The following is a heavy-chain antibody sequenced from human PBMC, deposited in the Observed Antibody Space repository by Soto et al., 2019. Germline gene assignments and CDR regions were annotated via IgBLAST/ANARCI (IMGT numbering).Heavy chain of an antibody. CDR3: ARLIGPTVATYV. Sequence: SETLSLTCTVSDASTSGYYWGWIRQPPGKGLEWIGSIYYSGSTYYNPSLKSRVTISVDTSKNQFSLKLSSVTAADTAVYYCARLIGPTVATYVWGQGTLVTVSS. D-gene: IGHD4-17*01. CDR2: IYYSGST. CDR1: DASTSGYY. J-gene: IGHJ4*02. V-gene: IGHV4-39*01.